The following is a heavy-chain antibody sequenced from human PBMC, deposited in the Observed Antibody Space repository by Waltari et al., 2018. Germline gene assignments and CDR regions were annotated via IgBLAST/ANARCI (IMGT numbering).Heavy chain of an antibody. CDR2: LESDGRRT. D-gene: IGHD3-10*01. CDR1: GFTFSGYL. Sequence: EVHLVESGGGLVQPGGSLRLSCAASGFTFSGYLMHWVRQDPGKGLVWVSCLESDGRRTGFADSVKGRLTISRDNTDNPFYLQMNSLRVDDTGIYYCVRDSVMGRPHYWGQGTVVTVSS. V-gene: IGHV3-74*01. J-gene: IGHJ4*02. CDR3: VRDSVMGRPHY.